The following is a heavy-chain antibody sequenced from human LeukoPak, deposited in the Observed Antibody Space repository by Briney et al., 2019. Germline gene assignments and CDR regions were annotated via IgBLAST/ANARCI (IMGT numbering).Heavy chain of an antibody. CDR3: AKVSPSIAARTPPYYYYYGMDV. D-gene: IGHD6-6*01. CDR2: ISGSGGST. V-gene: IGHV3-23*01. J-gene: IGHJ6*02. Sequence: GGSLRLSCAASGFTFSSYAMSWVRQAPGKGLKWVSAISGSGGSTYYADSVKGRFTISRDNSKNTLYLQMNSLRAEDTAVYYCAKVSPSIAARTPPYYYYYGMDVWGQGTTVTVSS. CDR1: GFTFSSYA.